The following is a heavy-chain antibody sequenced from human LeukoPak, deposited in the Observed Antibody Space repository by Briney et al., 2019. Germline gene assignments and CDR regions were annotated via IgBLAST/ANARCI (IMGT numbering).Heavy chain of an antibody. CDR1: GGTFSSYA. CDR3: AREYCSSTSCYYYYYYGMDV. D-gene: IGHD2-2*01. J-gene: IGHJ6*02. V-gene: IGHV1-69*13. CDR2: IIPIFGTA. Sequence: SVKVSCKASGGTFSSYAVSWVRQAPGQWLEWMGGIIPIFGTANYAQKFQGRVTITADESTSTAYMELSSLRSEDTAVYYCAREYCSSTSCYYYYYYGMDVWGQGTTVTVSS.